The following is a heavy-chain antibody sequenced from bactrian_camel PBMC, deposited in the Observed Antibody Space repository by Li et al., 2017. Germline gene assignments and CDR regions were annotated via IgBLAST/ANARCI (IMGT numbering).Heavy chain of an antibody. D-gene: IGHD6*01. V-gene: IGHV3S1*01. CDR2: ILPVALST. Sequence: HVQLVESGGGSVQAGESLTLSCAGSEYSFSRYWAWFRQAPGRRREGVAVILPVALSTYAADYADSVKGRFTISQDNAKNTIYLQMNSLKPEDAAVYYCAADRRWRCAGWSRPSQFGHRGQGTQVTVS. CDR1: EYSFSRYW. J-gene: IGHJ4*01. CDR3: AADRRWRCAGWSRPSQFGH.